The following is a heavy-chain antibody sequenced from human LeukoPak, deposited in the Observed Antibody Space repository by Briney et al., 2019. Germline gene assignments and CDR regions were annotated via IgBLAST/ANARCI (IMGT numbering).Heavy chain of an antibody. D-gene: IGHD2-2*01. CDR2: INHSGST. CDR1: GGSISSSSYY. V-gene: IGHV4-39*07. Sequence: PSETLSLTCTVSGGSISSSSYYWGWIRQPPGKGLEWIGEINHSGSTNYNPSLKSRVTISVDTSKNQFSLKLSSVTAADTAVYYCARYASYYMDVWGKGTTVTVSS. J-gene: IGHJ6*03. CDR3: ARYASYYMDV.